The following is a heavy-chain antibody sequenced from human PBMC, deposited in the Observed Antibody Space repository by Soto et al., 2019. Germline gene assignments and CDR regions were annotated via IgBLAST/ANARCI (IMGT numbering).Heavy chain of an antibody. Sequence: GGSLRLSCAASGFTFSSYAMSWVRQAPGKGLEWVSAISGSGGSTYYADSVKGRFTISRDNSKNTLYLQMNSLRAEDTAVYYCAKLRITMVRGTKWTDYWGQGTLVTVSS. D-gene: IGHD3-10*01. V-gene: IGHV3-23*01. CDR2: ISGSGGST. CDR1: GFTFSSYA. CDR3: AKLRITMVRGTKWTDY. J-gene: IGHJ4*02.